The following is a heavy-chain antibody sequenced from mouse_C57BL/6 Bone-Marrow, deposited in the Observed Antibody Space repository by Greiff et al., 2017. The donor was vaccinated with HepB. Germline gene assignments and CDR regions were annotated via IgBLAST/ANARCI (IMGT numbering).Heavy chain of an antibody. CDR2: IWTGGGT. V-gene: IGHV2-9-1*01. J-gene: IGHJ4*01. CDR3: ARKKGSDYDEERPYAMDY. D-gene: IGHD2-4*01. CDR1: GFSLTSYA. Sequence: VKLVESGPGLVAPSQSLSITCTVSGFSLTSYAISWVRQPPGKGLEWLGVIWTGGGTNYNSALKSRLSISKDNSKSQVFLKMNSLQTDDTARYYCARKKGSDYDEERPYAMDYWGQGTSVTVSS.